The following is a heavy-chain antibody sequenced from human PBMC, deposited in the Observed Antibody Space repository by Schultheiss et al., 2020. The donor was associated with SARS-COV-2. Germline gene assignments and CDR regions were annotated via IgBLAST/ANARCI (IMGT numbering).Heavy chain of an antibody. J-gene: IGHJ4*02. D-gene: IGHD1-26*01. CDR3: TATLVWELLGDLDY. V-gene: IGHV3-49*03. CDR2: IRSKAYGGTT. CDR1: GFTFGDYA. Sequence: GGSLRLSCTASGFTFGDYAMSWFRQAPGKGLEWVGFIRSKAYGGTTEYAASVKGRFTISRDDSKSIAYLQMNSLKTEDTAVYYCTATLVWELLGDLDYWGQGTLVTVSS.